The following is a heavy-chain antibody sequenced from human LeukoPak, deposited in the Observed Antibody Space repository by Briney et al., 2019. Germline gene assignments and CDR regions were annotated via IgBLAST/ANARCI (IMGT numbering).Heavy chain of an antibody. Sequence: SETLSLTCTVSGGSISSYYWSWIRQPPGKGLEWIGYIYYTGSTTYNPSLKSRVSISVDTSKEEFSLHLTSVTAADTAIYYCARVEEGYGSGRREDYFYYMDVWGQGTTVTISS. CDR2: IYYTGST. D-gene: IGHD3-10*01. J-gene: IGHJ6*03. CDR3: ARVEEGYGSGRREDYFYYMDV. V-gene: IGHV4-59*01. CDR1: GGSISSYY.